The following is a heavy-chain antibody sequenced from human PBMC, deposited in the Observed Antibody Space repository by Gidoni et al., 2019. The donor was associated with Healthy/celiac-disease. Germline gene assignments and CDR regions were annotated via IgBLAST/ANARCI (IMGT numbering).Heavy chain of an antibody. CDR2: IIPIFGTA. J-gene: IGHJ3*02. CDR1: GRTFSSYA. CDR3: AVVVPAAVRDDAFDI. Sequence: QVQLVQSGAEVKKPGSSVKVPCKASGRTFSSYAISWVRQAPGQGLEWMGGIIPIFGTANYAQKFQGRVTITADESTSTAYMELSSLRSEDTAVYYCAVVVPAAVRDDAFDIWGQGTMVTVSS. V-gene: IGHV1-69*01. D-gene: IGHD2-2*01.